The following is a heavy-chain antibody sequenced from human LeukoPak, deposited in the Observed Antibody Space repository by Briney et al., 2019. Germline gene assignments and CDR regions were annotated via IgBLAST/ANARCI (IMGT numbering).Heavy chain of an antibody. CDR1: GFTLSSSA. CDR3: TRDYDNARDY. D-gene: IGHD3-16*01. J-gene: IGHJ4*02. V-gene: IGHV3-23*01. Sequence: GGSLRLSCAASGFTLSSSAMSWVRQAPGKGLEGLSGISGSGGGTYYADSVKGRFTVSRDNAKNSLHLQLNSLRVDDTAVYYCTRDYDNARDYWGQGTLVTVSS. CDR2: ISGSGGGT.